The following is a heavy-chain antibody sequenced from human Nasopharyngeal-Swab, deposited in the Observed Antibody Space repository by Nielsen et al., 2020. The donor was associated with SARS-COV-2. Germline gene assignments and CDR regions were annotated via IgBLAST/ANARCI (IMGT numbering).Heavy chain of an antibody. J-gene: IGHJ4*02. V-gene: IGHV3-23*01. CDR3: AKVPSGWYSALWY. CDR1: GFTFSSYA. CDR2: ISGSGGST. D-gene: IGHD6-19*01. Sequence: GESLKISCAASGFTFSSYAMSWVRQAPGKGLEWVSAISGSGGSTYYAGSVKGRFTISRDNSKNTLYLQMNSLRAEDTAVYYCAKVPSGWYSALWYWGQGTLVTVSS.